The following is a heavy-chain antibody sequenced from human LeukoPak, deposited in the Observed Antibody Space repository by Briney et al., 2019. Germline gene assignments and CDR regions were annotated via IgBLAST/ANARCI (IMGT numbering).Heavy chain of an antibody. CDR1: GYTLTELS. D-gene: IGHD3-10*01. J-gene: IGHJ3*01. Sequence: GASVKVSCKVSGYTLTELSMHWVRQAPGKGLEWMGGFDPEDGETIYAQKFQGRVTMTEDTSTDTAYMELSSLRSEDTAVYYCATEGLLWFGTLAFHLAWGQGTMVTVSS. V-gene: IGHV1-24*01. CDR2: FDPEDGET. CDR3: ATEGLLWFGTLAFHLA.